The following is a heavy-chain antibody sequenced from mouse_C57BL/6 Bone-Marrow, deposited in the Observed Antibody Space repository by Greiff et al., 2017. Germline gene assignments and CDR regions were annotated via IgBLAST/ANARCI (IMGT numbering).Heavy chain of an antibody. D-gene: IGHD2-3*01. CDR3: ARIYDGYYGA. Sequence: EVQVVESGGGLVKPGGSLKLSCAASGFTFSDYGMHWVRQAPEKGLEWVAYISSGSSTIYYADTVKGRFTISRDNAKNNLFLQMTSLRSEDTAMYYCARIYDGYYGAWGQGTSVTVSS. CDR2: ISSGSSTI. J-gene: IGHJ4*01. V-gene: IGHV5-17*01. CDR1: GFTFSDYG.